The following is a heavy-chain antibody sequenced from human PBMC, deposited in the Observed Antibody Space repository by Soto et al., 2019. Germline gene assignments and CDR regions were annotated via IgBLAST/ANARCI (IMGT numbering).Heavy chain of an antibody. CDR2: VKSDGTTA. V-gene: IGHV3-74*01. D-gene: IGHD2-15*01. CDR3: SSLVASTYSRRPFDF. Sequence: GGSLRLSCEASGFAFTSYWMHWVRQAPGKGLVWVAGVKSDGTTATYADSVRGRFTISRDNAKNTLYLQMNSLSAEDTAVYYCSSLVASTYSRRPFDFWGQGTQVTVSS. J-gene: IGHJ4*02. CDR1: GFAFTSYW.